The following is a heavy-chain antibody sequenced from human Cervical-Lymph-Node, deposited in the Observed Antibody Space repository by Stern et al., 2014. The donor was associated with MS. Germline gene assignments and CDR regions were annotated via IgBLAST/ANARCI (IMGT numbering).Heavy chain of an antibody. CDR1: GYTFTNYA. D-gene: IGHD6-13*01. CDR2: IHPGNGDA. Sequence: QVQLAQSGAEVKKPGASVKVSCKASGYTFTNYALHWVRQAPGQRPEWMGWIHPGNGDAKYSQNFQDRVTITRDTSANTVYMELRSLRVEDTAMYYCARGYSTTYLDYWGQGTLVTVSS. J-gene: IGHJ4*02. CDR3: ARGYSTTYLDY. V-gene: IGHV1-3*01.